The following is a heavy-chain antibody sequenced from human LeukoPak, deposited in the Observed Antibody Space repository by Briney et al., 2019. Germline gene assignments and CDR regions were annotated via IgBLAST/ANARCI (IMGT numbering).Heavy chain of an antibody. Sequence: PGGSLRLSCAASGFTFSSYEMNWVRQAPGKGLEWVSYISSSGSTIYYADSVKSRFTISRDNAKNSLYLQMNSLRAEDTAVYYCARDHAMYSYGWFDYWGQGTLVTVSS. CDR2: ISSSGSTI. V-gene: IGHV3-48*03. J-gene: IGHJ4*02. D-gene: IGHD5-18*01. CDR1: GFTFSSYE. CDR3: ARDHAMYSYGWFDY.